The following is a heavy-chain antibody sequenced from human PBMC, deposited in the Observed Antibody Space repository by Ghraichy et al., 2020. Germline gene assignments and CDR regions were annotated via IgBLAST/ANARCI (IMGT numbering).Heavy chain of an antibody. V-gene: IGHV4-39*07. J-gene: IGHJ3*01. CDR3: ARGRPPQSGSEPDAFDF. CDR2: IYFTGST. D-gene: IGHD1-26*01. Sequence: SETLSLSCTVSGDSISSSSYYWGWIRQPPGKGLEWIGSIYFTGSTFYNPSLKSRGTVSLDTSKNQFSLKLSSVTAADTAVYYCARGRPPQSGSEPDAFDFRGEGAMVTV. CDR1: GDSISSSSYY.